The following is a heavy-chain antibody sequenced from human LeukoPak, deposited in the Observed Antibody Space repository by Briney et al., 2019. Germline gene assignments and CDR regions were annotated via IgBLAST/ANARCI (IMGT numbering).Heavy chain of an antibody. CDR3: ARVWYSNLYHSYYYYGMDV. V-gene: IGHV1-69*15. J-gene: IGHJ6*02. CDR1: RGTFTTYS. D-gene: IGHD4-11*01. Sequence: GSSVKISCKTSRGTFTTYSIAWVRQAPGQGLELMGRVLPMFRKTYYAQNFQGRVTITADESTSTAYMELSSLRSEDTAVYYCARVWYSNLYHSYYYYGMDVWGQGTMVTVSS. CDR2: VLPMFRKT.